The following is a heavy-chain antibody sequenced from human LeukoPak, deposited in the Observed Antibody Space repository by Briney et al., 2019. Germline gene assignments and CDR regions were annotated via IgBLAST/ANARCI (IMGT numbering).Heavy chain of an antibody. CDR1: GFTFSSYA. CDR3: ARDSYQDYYGRFDP. J-gene: IGHJ5*02. CDR2: IWDDGNNK. V-gene: IGHV3-33*08. D-gene: IGHD3-10*01. Sequence: PGGSLRLSCAASGFTFSSYAMHWVRQAPGKRLEWVAVIWDDGNNKRYANSVNGRFTISRDNSENTLYLQMNGLTAEDTAMYYCARDSYQDYYGRFDPWGQGTLVIVSS.